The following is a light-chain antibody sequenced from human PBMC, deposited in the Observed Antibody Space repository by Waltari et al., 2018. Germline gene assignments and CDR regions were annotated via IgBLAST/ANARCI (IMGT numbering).Light chain of an antibody. J-gene: IGLJ2*01. Sequence: SYELTQPPSVSVSPGQTAKIPSSGDALAKQYPYLYQQKPGQAPLLVIYKDTERPSGIPERFSGSSSGTTVTLTISGVQAEDEADYYCLSAYSGGSQGVFGGGSKLTVL. CDR3: LSAYSGGSQGV. CDR2: KDT. V-gene: IGLV3-25*03. CDR1: ALAKQY.